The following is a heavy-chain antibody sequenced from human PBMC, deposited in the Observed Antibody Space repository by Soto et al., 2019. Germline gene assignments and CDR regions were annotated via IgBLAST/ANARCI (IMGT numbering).Heavy chain of an antibody. CDR2: ISAYNGNT. J-gene: IGHJ3*02. Sequence: ASVKVSCKASGYTFTSYGISWVRQAPGQGLEWMGWISAYNGNTNYAQKLQGRVTMTTDTSTSTVYMELRSLRSDDTAVYYCASHCSGGSCYSGIGLWYAFDIWGQGTMVTVSS. V-gene: IGHV1-18*01. CDR3: ASHCSGGSCYSGIGLWYAFDI. D-gene: IGHD2-15*01. CDR1: GYTFTSYG.